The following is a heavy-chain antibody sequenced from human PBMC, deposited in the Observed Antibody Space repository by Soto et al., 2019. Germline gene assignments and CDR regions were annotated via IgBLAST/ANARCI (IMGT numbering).Heavy chain of an antibody. V-gene: IGHV4-59*01. CDR1: GGSIGSYY. J-gene: IGHJ4*02. Sequence: SETLSLTCTVNGGSIGSYYCSWIRQPPGKRLQWIKYIYYSGNTNYSPSSYSRVTIAVDTSKNQLSMKLSSVTAAEPAVYYCARVAMYYNILTGSDCYFGFWGQGTLVTVST. D-gene: IGHD3-9*01. CDR2: IYYSGNT. CDR3: ARVAMYYNILTGSDCYFGF.